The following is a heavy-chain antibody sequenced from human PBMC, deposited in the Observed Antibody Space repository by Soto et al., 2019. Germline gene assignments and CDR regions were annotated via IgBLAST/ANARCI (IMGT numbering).Heavy chain of an antibody. CDR1: GHSFSAYY. V-gene: IGHV1-2*02. CDR2: VTPKSGVI. D-gene: IGHD3-3*01. Sequence: ASVKVSATASGHSFSAYYMQWVRQALGQGLGWMGGVTPKSGVIKSAPKFQGRVAMTRDTPITTAYRELSSLRYDDTAVYYCARALVRFLEWVPGSYYYTMDIWAQGTTVTVSS. J-gene: IGHJ6*02. CDR3: ARALVRFLEWVPGSYYYTMDI.